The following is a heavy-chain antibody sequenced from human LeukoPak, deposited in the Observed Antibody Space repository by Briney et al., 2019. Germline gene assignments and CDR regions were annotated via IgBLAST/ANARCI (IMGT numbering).Heavy chain of an antibody. CDR1: GGSPRSSSYY. J-gene: IGHJ4*02. CDR2: IYYSGST. CDR3: ARLWGSIFGVVILYYFDY. D-gene: IGHD3-3*01. Sequence: SETLSLTCAVYGGSPRSSSYYWGWIRQPPGKGLGWIGRIYYSGSTYYNPSLKSRVSLSEITSKNQFSLKLSSVTAADTAVYHCARLWGSIFGVVILYYFDYWGQGTLVTVSS. V-gene: IGHV4-39*01.